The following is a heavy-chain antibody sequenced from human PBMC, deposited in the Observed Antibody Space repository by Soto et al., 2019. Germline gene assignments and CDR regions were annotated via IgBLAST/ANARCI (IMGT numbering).Heavy chain of an antibody. Sequence: SETLSLTCTVSGGSISSSSYYWGWIRQPPGKGLEWIGSIYYSGSTYYNPSLKSRVTISVDTSKNQFSLKLSSVTAADTAVYYCARGMVYAIDWFDPWGQGTLVTVSS. J-gene: IGHJ5*02. D-gene: IGHD2-8*01. CDR1: GGSISSSSYY. CDR2: IYYSGST. V-gene: IGHV4-39*01. CDR3: ARGMVYAIDWFDP.